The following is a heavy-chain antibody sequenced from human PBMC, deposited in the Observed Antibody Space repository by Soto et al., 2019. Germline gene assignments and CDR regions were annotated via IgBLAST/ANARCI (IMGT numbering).Heavy chain of an antibody. V-gene: IGHV3-21*01. CDR1: GFTFNTYN. CDR2: ISGSSSYI. D-gene: IGHD5-12*01. CDR3: ARGKGYSGPPDY. Sequence: PGGSLRLSCAVSGFTFNTYNMNWVRQAPGKGLEWVSYISGSSSYIYYADSVKGRFTISRDNAKNSLYLQMNSLRAEDTAVYYCARGKGYSGPPDYWGQGTLVTVSS. J-gene: IGHJ4*02.